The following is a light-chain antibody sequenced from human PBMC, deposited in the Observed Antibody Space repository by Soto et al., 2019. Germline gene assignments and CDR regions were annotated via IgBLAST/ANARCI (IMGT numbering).Light chain of an antibody. J-gene: IGKJ4*01. Sequence: DIQMTQSPSFVSASVGDRVTITCRASQHINDWLAWYQQKPGRAPDLLISRATSLQSGVPPRFSGSGSGTDFTLTISSLQPEDFATYYCQQANDFPLTFGGGTRIEIK. CDR3: QQANDFPLT. V-gene: IGKV1-12*01. CDR1: QHINDW. CDR2: RAT.